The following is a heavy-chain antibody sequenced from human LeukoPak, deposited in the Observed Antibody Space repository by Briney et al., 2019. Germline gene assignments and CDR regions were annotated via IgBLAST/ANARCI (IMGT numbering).Heavy chain of an antibody. D-gene: IGHD6-19*01. CDR2: IYYSGST. CDR3: ARSGTVAGYYYYYYMDV. CDR1: GASISSYY. Sequence: SETLSLTCTVSGASISSYYWSWIRQPPGKGLEWIGFIYYSGSTDYSPSLKSRVTISVDTSKNQFSLKLRSVTAADTAVYYCARSGTVAGYYYYYYMDVWGKGTTVTISS. J-gene: IGHJ6*03. V-gene: IGHV4-59*01.